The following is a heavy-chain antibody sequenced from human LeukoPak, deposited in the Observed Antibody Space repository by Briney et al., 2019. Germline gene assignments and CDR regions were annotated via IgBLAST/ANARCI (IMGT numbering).Heavy chain of an antibody. CDR2: VYAGGAT. Sequence: GGSLRLSCEVSGLTFSNVWMHWVRQAPGKGLEWVSLVYAGGATHYAESVKGRFTISRDSSKETLYLQMNSLTADDTAVYYCASLGGASRGCWGQGTLVTVSS. V-gene: IGHV3-66*02. CDR3: ASLGGASRGC. D-gene: IGHD3-3*01. J-gene: IGHJ4*02. CDR1: GLTFSNVW.